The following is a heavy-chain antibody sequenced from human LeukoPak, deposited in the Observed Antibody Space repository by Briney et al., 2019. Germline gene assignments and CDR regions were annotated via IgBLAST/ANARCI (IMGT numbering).Heavy chain of an antibody. J-gene: IGHJ4*02. CDR3: ARWWPRGHFDY. CDR1: GFTVSDNY. V-gene: IGHV3-53*01. Sequence: GGSVRLSCAASGFTVSDNYISWVRQAPGKGLEWVSVIYSGGNTNYADSVRGRFTISRDISKNTLYLQMSSLRAEDTAVYYCARWWPRGHFDYWGQGTLVTVSS. D-gene: IGHD2-15*01. CDR2: IYSGGNT.